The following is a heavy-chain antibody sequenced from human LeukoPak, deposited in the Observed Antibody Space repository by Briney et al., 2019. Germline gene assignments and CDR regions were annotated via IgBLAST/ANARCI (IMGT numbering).Heavy chain of an antibody. Sequence: KTSETLSLTCTVSGGSISSYYWSWIRQPPGKGLEWIGYIYYSGSTNYNPSLKSRVTISVDTSKNQFSLKLSSVTAADTAVYYCASTPGFLFSGYMDVWGKGTTVTVSS. CDR3: ASTPGFLFSGYMDV. CDR1: GGSISSYY. D-gene: IGHD3-3*01. J-gene: IGHJ6*03. CDR2: IYYSGST. V-gene: IGHV4-59*08.